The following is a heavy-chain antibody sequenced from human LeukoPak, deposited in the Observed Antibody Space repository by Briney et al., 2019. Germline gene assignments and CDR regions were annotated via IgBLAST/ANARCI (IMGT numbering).Heavy chain of an antibody. CDR1: GGSISSSSYY. D-gene: IGHD3-22*01. J-gene: IGHJ4*02. V-gene: IGHV4-39*01. Sequence: PSETLSLTCTVSGGSISSSSYYWGWIRQPPGKGLEWIGSIYYSGSTYYNPSLKSRVTISVDTSKNQFSLKLSSVTAADTAVYYCARGRFSYDNTGYSSFYYWGQGTLVTVSS. CDR2: IYYSGST. CDR3: ARGRFSYDNTGYSSFYY.